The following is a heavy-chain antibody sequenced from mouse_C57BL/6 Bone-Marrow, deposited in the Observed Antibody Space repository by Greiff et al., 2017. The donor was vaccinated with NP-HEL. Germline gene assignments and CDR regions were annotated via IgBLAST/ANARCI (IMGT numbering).Heavy chain of an antibody. D-gene: IGHD3-2*02. J-gene: IGHJ2*01. CDR2: INPNDGGT. CDR1: GFTFTSYW. V-gene: IGHV1-53*01. Sequence: VQLQQPGTELVKPGASVKLSCKASGFTFTSYWMHWLKQRPGQGLEWIGNINPNDGGTNDNEKFKTKATLTVDKSSSTAYMQLSSLKSEDSAVYYCARDSGYAFDYWGQGTTLTVSS. CDR3: ARDSGYAFDY.